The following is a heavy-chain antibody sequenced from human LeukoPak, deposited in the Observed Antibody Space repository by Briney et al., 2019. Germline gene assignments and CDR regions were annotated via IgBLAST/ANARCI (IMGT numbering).Heavy chain of an antibody. CDR1: GFTFSNYD. CDR2: ISSSSSTI. J-gene: IGHJ4*02. CDR3: AKGHTAKDY. Sequence: GGSLRLSCAASGFTFSNYDMQWVRQAPGKGLEWVSYISSSSSTIYYADSVKGRFTISRDNSKNTLYLQMNSLRAEDTAVYYCAKGHTAKDYWGQGTLVTVSS. D-gene: IGHD5-18*01. V-gene: IGHV3-48*01.